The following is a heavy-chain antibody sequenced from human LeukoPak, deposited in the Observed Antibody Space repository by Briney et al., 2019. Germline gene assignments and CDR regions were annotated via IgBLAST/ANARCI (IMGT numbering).Heavy chain of an antibody. CDR1: GFTFSNYA. CDR3: ARDLYGDYSFDY. D-gene: IGHD4-17*01. V-gene: IGHV3-23*01. Sequence: GGSLRLSCAASGFTFSNYAMSWVRQAPGKGLEWVAGISGTGGSTHYADSVMGRFTISRDNAKNSLYLQMNSLRDEDTAVYYCARDLYGDYSFDYWGQGTLVTVSS. CDR2: ISGTGGST. J-gene: IGHJ4*02.